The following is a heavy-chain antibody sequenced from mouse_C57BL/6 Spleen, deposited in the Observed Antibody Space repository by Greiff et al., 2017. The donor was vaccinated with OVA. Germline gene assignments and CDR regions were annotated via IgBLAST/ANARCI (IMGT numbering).Heavy chain of an antibody. CDR2: IDPSDSYT. D-gene: IGHD1-1*01. CDR3: ARGDGSSFMDY. Sequence: VQLQQPGAELVMPGASVKLSCKASGYTFTSYWMHWVKQRPGQGLEWIGEIDPSDSYTNYNQKFKGKSTLTVDKSSSTAYMQLSSLTSEDSAVYYCARGDGSSFMDYWGQGTSVTVSS. CDR1: GYTFTSYW. J-gene: IGHJ4*01. V-gene: IGHV1-69*01.